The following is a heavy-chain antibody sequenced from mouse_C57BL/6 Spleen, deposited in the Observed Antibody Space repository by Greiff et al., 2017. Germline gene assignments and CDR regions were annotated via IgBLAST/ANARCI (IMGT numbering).Heavy chain of an antibody. CDR3: ARHDNFAY. Sequence: VQLQESGAELMKPGASVKLSCKATGYTFTGYCIEWVKQRPGHGLEWIGEILPGSGSTNYNEKFTGKATFTADKSSNTAYMPHSSLTTEDSAIYFCARHDNFAYWGQGTMVTVSA. CDR2: ILPGSGST. J-gene: IGHJ3*01. V-gene: IGHV1-9*01. CDR1: GYTFTGYC.